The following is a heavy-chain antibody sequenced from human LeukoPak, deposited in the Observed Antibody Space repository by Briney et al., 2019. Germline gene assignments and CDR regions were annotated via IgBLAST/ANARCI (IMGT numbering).Heavy chain of an antibody. V-gene: IGHV4-59*01. CDR3: ARDSGYYSSSWKRYYCVDV. Sequence: PSETLSLTCTVSGGSISSYYWSWIRQPPGKGLEWIGYIYYSGSTNYNPSLKSRVTISVDTSKNQFSLKLSSVTAADTAVYYCARDSGYYSSSWKRYYCVDVWGQGTTVTVYS. CDR1: GGSISSYY. D-gene: IGHD6-13*01. CDR2: IYYSGST. J-gene: IGHJ6*02.